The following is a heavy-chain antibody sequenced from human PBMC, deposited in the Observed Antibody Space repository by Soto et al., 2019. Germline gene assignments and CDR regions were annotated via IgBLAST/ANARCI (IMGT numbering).Heavy chain of an antibody. CDR1: GFTFSSYW. V-gene: IGHV3-7*01. D-gene: IGHD4-4*01. CDR3: ERDRLQYSILNGMDV. J-gene: IGHJ6*02. Sequence: GGSLRLSCAASGFTFSSYWMSWVRQAPGKGLEWVANIKQDGSEKYYVDSVKGRFTISRDNAKNSLYLQMNSLRAEDTAVYYCERDRLQYSILNGMDVWGQGTTVTVSS. CDR2: IKQDGSEK.